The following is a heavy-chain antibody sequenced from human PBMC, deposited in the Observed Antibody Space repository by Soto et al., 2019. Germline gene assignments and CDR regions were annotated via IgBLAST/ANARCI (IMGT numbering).Heavy chain of an antibody. J-gene: IGHJ6*02. CDR3: ATSSGSAYGLDV. CDR1: AGSISTTNW. CDR2: IYHTGTT. D-gene: IGHD3-10*01. V-gene: IGHV4-4*02. Sequence: PSETLSRTCVVSAGSISTTNWYVWVRQPPGMGLEWIGEIYHTGTTTYNPSLKSRVTMSVDTSRNQFSLRLSFVTAADTAVYDCATSSGSAYGLDVWGPGATVTVSS.